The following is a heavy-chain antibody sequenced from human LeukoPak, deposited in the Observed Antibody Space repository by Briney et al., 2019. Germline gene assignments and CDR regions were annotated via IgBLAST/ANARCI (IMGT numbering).Heavy chain of an antibody. V-gene: IGHV3-11*01. CDR2: ISSSGSTI. D-gene: IGHD3-10*01. Sequence: GGSLRLSCAASGFTFSDYYMSWIRQAPGEGLGWVSYISSSGSTIYYADSVKGRFTISRDNAKNSLYLQMTSLRAEDTAVYYGARCFRGDAFDIWGQGTMVTVSS. CDR1: GFTFSDYY. CDR3: ARCFRGDAFDI. J-gene: IGHJ3*02.